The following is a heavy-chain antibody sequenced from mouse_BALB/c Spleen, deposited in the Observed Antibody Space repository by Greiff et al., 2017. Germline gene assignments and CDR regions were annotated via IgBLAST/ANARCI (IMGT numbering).Heavy chain of an antibody. J-gene: IGHJ3*01. CDR3: ASGDGSSSFAY. Sequence: EVQVVESGGGLVQPGGSRKLSCAASGFTFSDYGMAWVRQAPGKGPEWVAFISNLAYSIYYADTVTGRFTISRENAKNTLYLEMSSLRSEDTAMYYCASGDGSSSFAYWGQGTLVTVSA. CDR2: ISNLAYSI. D-gene: IGHD1-1*01. V-gene: IGHV5-15*02. CDR1: GFTFSDYG.